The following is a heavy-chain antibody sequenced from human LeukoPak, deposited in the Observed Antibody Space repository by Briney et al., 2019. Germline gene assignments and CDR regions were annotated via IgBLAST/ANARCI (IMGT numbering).Heavy chain of an antibody. CDR2: ISPNIGGT. D-gene: IGHD2-2*01. CDR1: GYTFTDHY. J-gene: IGHJ3*02. CDR3: TRDIVPPRPGVVPAAEDAFVI. Sequence: ASVKVSCKASGYTFTDHYILWVRLAPAHGLEWMGWISPNIGGTIYAQRFQGTVTRTRDTSISTPYMQLRRLRSDDTAVYHCTRDIVPPRPGVVPAAEDAFVIWGQRTMVTVSS. V-gene: IGHV1-2*02.